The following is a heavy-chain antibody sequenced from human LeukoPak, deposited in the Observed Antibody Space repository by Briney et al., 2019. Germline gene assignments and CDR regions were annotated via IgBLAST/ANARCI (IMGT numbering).Heavy chain of an antibody. CDR1: GYSISSGYY. V-gene: IGHV4-38-2*02. Sequence: SETLSLTCTVSGYSISSGYYWGWIRQPPGKGLEWIGEINHSGSTNYNPSLKSRVTISVDTPKNQFSLKLSSVTAADTAVYYCAKHSYGGYVDYWGQGTLVTVSS. CDR3: AKHSYGGYVDY. CDR2: INHSGST. J-gene: IGHJ4*02. D-gene: IGHD3-10*01.